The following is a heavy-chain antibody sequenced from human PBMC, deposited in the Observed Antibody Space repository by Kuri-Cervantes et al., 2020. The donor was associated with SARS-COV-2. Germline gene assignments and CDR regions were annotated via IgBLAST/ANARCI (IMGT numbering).Heavy chain of an antibody. CDR3: AREGSITIFGVVIIGWFDP. Sequence: SETLSLTCTVSGGSISSSSYYWGWIRQPPGKGLEWIGHIYTSGSTNYNPSLKSRVTISVDTSKNQFSLKLSSVTAADTAVYYCAREGSITIFGVVIIGWFDPWGQGTLVTVSS. V-gene: IGHV4-39*07. CDR1: GGSISSSSYY. D-gene: IGHD3-3*01. CDR2: IYTSGST. J-gene: IGHJ5*02.